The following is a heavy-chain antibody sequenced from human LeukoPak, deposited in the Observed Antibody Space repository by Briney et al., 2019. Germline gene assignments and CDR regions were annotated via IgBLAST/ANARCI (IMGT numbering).Heavy chain of an antibody. J-gene: IGHJ5*02. CDR3: TRDLYDRNVHSWFDP. D-gene: IGHD3-22*01. CDR2: MNPKSGYT. Sequence: ASVKVSCKASGYTFTTYEINWVRQATGQGLEWMGWMNPKSGYTGLAQNFQGRVTFTRHTSKSTAYMELNSLRFEDTAVYYCTRDLYDRNVHSWFDPWGQGTLVTVSS. CDR1: GYTFTTYE. V-gene: IGHV1-8*03.